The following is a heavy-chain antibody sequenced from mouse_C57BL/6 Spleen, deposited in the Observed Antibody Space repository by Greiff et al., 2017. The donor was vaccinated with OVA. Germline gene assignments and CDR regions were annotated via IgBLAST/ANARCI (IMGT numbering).Heavy chain of an antibody. V-gene: IGHV1-63*01. CDR1: GYTFTNYW. J-gene: IGHJ2*01. CDR2: IYPGGGYT. D-gene: IGHD1-1*01. Sequence: QVQLQQSGAELVRPGTSVKMSCKASGYTFTNYWIGWAKQRPGHGLEWIGDIYPGGGYTNYNEKFKGKATLTADKSSSTAYMQFSSLTSEDSAIYYCARKEDYYGSSDVGFDYWGQGTTLTVSS. CDR3: ARKEDYYGSSDVGFDY.